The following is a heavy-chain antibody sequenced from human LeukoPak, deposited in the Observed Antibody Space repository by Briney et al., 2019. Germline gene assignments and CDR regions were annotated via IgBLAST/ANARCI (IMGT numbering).Heavy chain of an antibody. J-gene: IGHJ4*02. Sequence: GGSLRLSCAASGFTFSSYGMHWVPQAPGKGLEWVAFIRYDGSNKYYADSVKGRFTISRDNSKNTLYLQMNSLRAEDTAVYYCAKGGRYCSSTSCFVLDYWGQGTLVTVSS. V-gene: IGHV3-30*02. CDR3: AKGGRYCSSTSCFVLDY. CDR2: IRYDGSNK. CDR1: GFTFSSYG. D-gene: IGHD2-2*01.